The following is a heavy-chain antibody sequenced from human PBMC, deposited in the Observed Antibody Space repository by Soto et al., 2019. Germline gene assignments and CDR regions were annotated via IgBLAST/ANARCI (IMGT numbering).Heavy chain of an antibody. CDR1: GGTFSSYA. D-gene: IGHD2-15*01. V-gene: IGHV1-69*12. CDR3: ARESRYCSGGSCYFLPGIDY. J-gene: IGHJ4*02. CDR2: IIPIFGTA. Sequence: QVQLVQSGAEVKKPGSSVKVSCKASGGTFSSYAISWVRQAPGQGLEWMGGIIPIFGTANYAQKFQGRVTITADESTSTDSMELSSRRVEDTAVYYCARESRYCSGGSCYFLPGIDYWGQGTLVTVSS.